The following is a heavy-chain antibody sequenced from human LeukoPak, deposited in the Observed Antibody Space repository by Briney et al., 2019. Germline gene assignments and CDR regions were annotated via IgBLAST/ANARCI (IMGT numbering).Heavy chain of an antibody. CDR2: IYYSGST. D-gene: IGHD4-23*01. Sequence: PSETLSLTCPVSGRSISSYCWSWVRQPPGKGLEWIGYIYYSGSTNYNPSLKSRVTISVDTSKNQIYLALGYVTSQYRAVYYCARHPTVVSAFDYWGQGTLVTVSS. CDR3: ARHPTVVSAFDY. V-gene: IGHV4-59*08. CDR1: GRSISSYC. J-gene: IGHJ4*02.